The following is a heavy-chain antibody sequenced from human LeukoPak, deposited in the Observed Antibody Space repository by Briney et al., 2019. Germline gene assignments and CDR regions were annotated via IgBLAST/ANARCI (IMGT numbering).Heavy chain of an antibody. Sequence: GGSLRLSCAASGFTFSSYGMHWVRQAPGKGLEWVAVIWYDGSNKYYADSVKGRFTISRDNSKNTLYLQMNSLRAEDTAVYYCARGVGIVGIHDAFDIWGQGTMVTVSS. CDR1: GFTFSSYG. D-gene: IGHD1-26*01. CDR2: IWYDGSNK. J-gene: IGHJ3*02. V-gene: IGHV3-33*01. CDR3: ARGVGIVGIHDAFDI.